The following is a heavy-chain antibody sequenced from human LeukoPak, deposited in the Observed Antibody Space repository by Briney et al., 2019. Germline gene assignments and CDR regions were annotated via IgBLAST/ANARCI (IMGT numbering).Heavy chain of an antibody. CDR3: ARDSYYDTLTGYFQDVFDI. V-gene: IGHV4-59*12. Sequence: PSETLSLTCTVSGGSISSYYWSWIRQPPGKGLECIGYIYYSGSPNYNPSLKSRVTISVDTSKNQFSLKLSSVTAADTAVYYCARDSYYDTLTGYFQDVFDIWGQGTMVSVSS. CDR2: IYYSGSP. D-gene: IGHD3-9*01. J-gene: IGHJ3*02. CDR1: GGSISSYY.